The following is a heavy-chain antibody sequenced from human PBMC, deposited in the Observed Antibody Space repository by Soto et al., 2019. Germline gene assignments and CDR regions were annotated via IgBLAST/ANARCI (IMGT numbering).Heavy chain of an antibody. CDR1: GGSFSGYY. J-gene: IGHJ4*02. CDR3: ARGGAHTMPFYYFDY. Sequence: SETLSLTCAVYGGSFSGYYWSWIRQPPGKGLKWIGEINHSGSTNYNPSLKSRVTISVDTSKNQFSLKLSSVTAADTAVYYCARGGAHTMPFYYFDYWGQGTLVTVSS. CDR2: INHSGST. V-gene: IGHV4-34*01. D-gene: IGHD2-2*01.